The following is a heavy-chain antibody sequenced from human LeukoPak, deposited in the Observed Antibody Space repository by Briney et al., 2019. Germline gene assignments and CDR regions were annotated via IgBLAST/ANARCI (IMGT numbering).Heavy chain of an antibody. CDR1: GGSFSGYY. D-gene: IGHD6-19*01. J-gene: IGHJ5*02. Sequence: SETLSLTCAVYGGSFSGYYWSWIRQPPGKGLEWIGEINHSGSTNYNPSLKSRVTISVDTSKNQFSLKLSSVTAADTAVYYCARGAWSSSSGWKLYNWFDPWGQGTLVTVSS. V-gene: IGHV4-34*01. CDR2: INHSGST. CDR3: ARGAWSSSSGWKLYNWFDP.